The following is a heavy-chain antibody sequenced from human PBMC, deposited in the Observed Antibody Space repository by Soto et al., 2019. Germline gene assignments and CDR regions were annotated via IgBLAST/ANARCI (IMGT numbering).Heavy chain of an antibody. J-gene: IGHJ6*02. CDR1: GDSVSSNSAA. CDR2: TYYRSKWYN. V-gene: IGHV6-1*01. Sequence: SQTLSLTCAISGDSVSSNSAAWNWIRQSPSRGLEWLGRTYYRSKWYNDYAVSVKSRITINPDTSKNQFSLQLNSVTPEDTAVYYCARNSSGWYGDYYYYYGMDVWGQGTTVTVSS. CDR3: ARNSSGWYGDYYYYYGMDV. D-gene: IGHD6-19*01.